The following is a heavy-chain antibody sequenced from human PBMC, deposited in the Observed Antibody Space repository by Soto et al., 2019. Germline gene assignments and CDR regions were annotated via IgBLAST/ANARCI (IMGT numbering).Heavy chain of an antibody. CDR3: ATIEMSGSLTWFEP. D-gene: IGHD3-10*01. CDR2: MNPGSGDT. Sequence: LVHGPSKDSGHRLTNTDFVSWRQATEEGLEWTGWMNPGSGDTGYAQKFQGRVTMTRDISIATGYMELSSLSSDDTAIYYCATIEMSGSLTWFEPGGQGTLVTVSS. J-gene: IGHJ5*02. V-gene: IGHV1-8*01. CDR1: GHRLTNTD.